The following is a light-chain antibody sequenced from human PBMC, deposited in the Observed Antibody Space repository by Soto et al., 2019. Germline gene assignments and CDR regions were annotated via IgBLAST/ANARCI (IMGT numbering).Light chain of an antibody. J-gene: IGKJ4*01. CDR3: QQRSNWPLT. CDR2: DAS. CDR1: QSVSSY. Sequence: EIVLTQSPATLSLSPGERATLSCRASQSVSSYLAWYQQKPGQAPRLLMSDASNRATGIPARFSGSGSGTDFNLTISRPETEDFAVYYCQQRSNWPLTFGGGTKVEIK. V-gene: IGKV3-11*01.